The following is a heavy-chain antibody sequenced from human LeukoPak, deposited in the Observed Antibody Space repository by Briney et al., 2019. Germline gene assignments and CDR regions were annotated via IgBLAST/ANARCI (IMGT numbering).Heavy chain of an antibody. Sequence: SETLSLTCTVSGGSISSNSYYWGWIRQPPGKGLEWIGSIYYSGSTYYNPSLKSRVTISVDTSKNQFSLKLSSVTAADTAVYYCARFSPRAMGNYLDFWGQGTLVTVSS. D-gene: IGHD7-27*01. CDR1: GGSISSNSYY. CDR3: ARFSPRAMGNYLDF. CDR2: IYYSGST. J-gene: IGHJ4*02. V-gene: IGHV4-39*07.